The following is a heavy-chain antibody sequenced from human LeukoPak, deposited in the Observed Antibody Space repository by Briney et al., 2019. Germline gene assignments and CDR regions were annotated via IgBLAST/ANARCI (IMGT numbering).Heavy chain of an antibody. Sequence: GGSLRLSCAASDFSFITYAMSWVRQAPGKGLEWVSTISGGGDATYYADSVKGRFTISRDNAKNSLYLQMNSLRAEDTAVYYCARDRSPGNFDYWGQGTLVTASS. CDR2: ISGGGDAT. CDR1: DFSFITYA. J-gene: IGHJ4*02. D-gene: IGHD3-10*01. CDR3: ARDRSPGNFDY. V-gene: IGHV3-23*01.